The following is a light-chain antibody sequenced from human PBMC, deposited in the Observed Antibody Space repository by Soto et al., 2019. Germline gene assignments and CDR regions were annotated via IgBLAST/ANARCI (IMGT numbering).Light chain of an antibody. CDR2: GAS. J-gene: IGKJ4*01. Sequence: EIVLTQSPDTLSLSPGERVTLSCRASQSVGKSYLAWYQQKPGQAPRLLIYGASSRATGIPDRFSGYESGTEYTLTISRLEPEDFAVYYWQQDASSPLTFGGGTKVEIK. CDR1: QSVGKSY. V-gene: IGKV3-20*01. CDR3: QQDASSPLT.